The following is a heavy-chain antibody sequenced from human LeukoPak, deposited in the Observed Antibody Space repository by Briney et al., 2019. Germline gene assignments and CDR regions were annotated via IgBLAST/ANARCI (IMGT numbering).Heavy chain of an antibody. Sequence: GASVKVSCKASGYSFSSFGISWLRQAPGQGLEWMGWISANNGYTKYAQKFQGRVTMTTDTSTSTAYMELRSLRSEDTAVYYCARGISRWLQFDSWGQGTLVTVSS. CDR3: ARGISRWLQFDS. CDR2: ISANNGYT. J-gene: IGHJ5*01. D-gene: IGHD5-24*01. CDR1: GYSFSSFG. V-gene: IGHV1-18*01.